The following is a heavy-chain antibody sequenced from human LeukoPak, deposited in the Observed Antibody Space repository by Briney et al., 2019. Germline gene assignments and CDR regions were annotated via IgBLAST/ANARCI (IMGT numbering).Heavy chain of an antibody. CDR1: GGSISRYY. Sequence: SETLSLTCTVSGGSISRYYWNWIRQSPGKGLEWIGYIYRSGTTNYNPSLKGRLTISVDTSKNQFSLKLSSVTAADTAVYYCAREDPQTTVPEGMDVWGKGTTVIVSS. D-gene: IGHD4-17*01. CDR2: IYRSGTT. V-gene: IGHV4-59*01. J-gene: IGHJ6*04. CDR3: AREDPQTTVPEGMDV.